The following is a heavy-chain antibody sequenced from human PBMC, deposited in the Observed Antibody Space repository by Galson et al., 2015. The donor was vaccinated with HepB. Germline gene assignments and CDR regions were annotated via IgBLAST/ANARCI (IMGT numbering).Heavy chain of an antibody. Sequence: CAISGDSVSTNSATWNWIRQSPSRGLEWLGRTYYRSGWYDDYAVSVKSRITINSDTSKNPFSLQLNSVTPEDTAVYYCARGVDIRGGAFDIWGQGTMVTVSS. CDR2: TYYRSGWYD. CDR1: GDSVSTNSAT. D-gene: IGHD2-15*01. V-gene: IGHV6-1*01. CDR3: ARGVDIRGGAFDI. J-gene: IGHJ3*02.